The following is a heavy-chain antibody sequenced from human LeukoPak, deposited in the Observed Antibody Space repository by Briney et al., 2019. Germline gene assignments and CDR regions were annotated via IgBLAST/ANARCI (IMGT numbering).Heavy chain of an antibody. CDR1: GGSISSYY. D-gene: IGHD3/OR15-3a*01. J-gene: IGHJ4*02. V-gene: IGHV4-59*01. CDR3: ARVKHRGLTIDY. Sequence: SETLSLTCTVSGGSISSYYWSWIQQPPGKGLEWIGYIYYSGSTNYNPSLKSRVTISVDTSKNQFSLKLSSVTAADTAVYYCARVKHRGLTIDYWGQGTLVTVSS. CDR2: IYYSGST.